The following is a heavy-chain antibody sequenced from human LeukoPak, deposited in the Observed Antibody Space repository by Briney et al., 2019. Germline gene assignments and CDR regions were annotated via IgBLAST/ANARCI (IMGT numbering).Heavy chain of an antibody. Sequence: QPGRSLRLSCAASGFTFSTYAMHWVRQAPGKGLEWVAVISNDATKKYYADSVKGRSTISRDNSENTLYLQMNSLRAEDTAVYYCAKDMNTVTTTFDYWGQGTLVTVSS. D-gene: IGHD4-17*01. CDR3: AKDMNTVTTTFDY. V-gene: IGHV3-30*18. CDR2: ISNDATKK. CDR1: GFTFSTYA. J-gene: IGHJ4*02.